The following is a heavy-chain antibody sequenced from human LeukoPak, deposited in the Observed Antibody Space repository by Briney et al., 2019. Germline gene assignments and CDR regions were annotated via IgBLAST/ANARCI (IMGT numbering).Heavy chain of an antibody. Sequence: GGSLRLSCAASGFTFNIYDMYCIRQAPGKGLECVSVITRGSSVGTYYADSVKGRFTISRDNSKNTLYLQMNSLRAEDTAVYYCVKGRSGTLYYFDYWGQGTLVTVSS. J-gene: IGHJ4*02. CDR3: VKGRSGTLYYFDY. CDR2: ITRGSSVGT. D-gene: IGHD3-10*01. V-gene: IGHV3-23*01. CDR1: GFTFNIYD.